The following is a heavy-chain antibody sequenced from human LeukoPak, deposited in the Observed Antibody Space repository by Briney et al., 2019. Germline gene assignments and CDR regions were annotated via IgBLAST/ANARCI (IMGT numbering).Heavy chain of an antibody. CDR2: ISGSGGST. CDR3: AKAAGYCSSTSCLSHFDY. D-gene: IGHD2-2*01. CDR1: GFTVSSYA. V-gene: IGHV3-23*01. Sequence: GGSLRLSCAASGFTVSSYAMSWVRQAPGKGLEWVSAISGSGGSTYYADSVKGRFTISRDNSKNTLYLQMNSLRAEDTAVYYCAKAAGYCSSTSCLSHFDYWGQGTLVTVSS. J-gene: IGHJ4*02.